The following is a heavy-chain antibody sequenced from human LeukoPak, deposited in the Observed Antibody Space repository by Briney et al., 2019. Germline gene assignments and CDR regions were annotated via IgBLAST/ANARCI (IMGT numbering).Heavy chain of an antibody. CDR1: GFTVSSNY. V-gene: IGHV3-66*04. J-gene: IGHJ4*02. CDR3: ARHPPESGSAHYFDY. CDR2: IYKDGST. D-gene: IGHD1-26*01. Sequence: GGSLRLSCAASGFTVSSNYMSWVRQAPGKGLEWVSVIYKDGSTYYADSVKGRFTISKDNSKNPLYLQMTSLRPEDTAVYYCARHPPESGSAHYFDYWGQGTLVTVSS.